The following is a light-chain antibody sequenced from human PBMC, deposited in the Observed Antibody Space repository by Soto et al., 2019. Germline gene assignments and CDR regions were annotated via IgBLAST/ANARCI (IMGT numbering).Light chain of an antibody. V-gene: IGLV2-8*01. Sequence: QSTRIQPPPPSGSPGRPGTITCNGPSSDFGASDYVSWCQQHTGKCPKLLIXXXXXXXSGVPDLFSGSKSGNTAYLTVSGLQAEDEADYYCSSFAGSNNFPYVYGTGTKVTV. CDR3: SSFAGSNNFPYV. CDR2: XXX. CDR1: SSDFGASDY. J-gene: IGLJ1*01.